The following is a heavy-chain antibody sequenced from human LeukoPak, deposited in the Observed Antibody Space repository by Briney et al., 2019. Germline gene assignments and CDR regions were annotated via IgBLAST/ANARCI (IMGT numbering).Heavy chain of an antibody. D-gene: IGHD5-18*01. Sequence: GGSLRLSCKASGFTFSRYDMTWVRQAPGKGLEWVSVIYSGGSTYYADSVKGRFTISRDNSKNTLYLQMNSLRAEDTAVYYCARDLQLWEDSYGMDVWGQGTTVTVSS. V-gene: IGHV3-66*01. CDR2: IYSGGST. CDR1: GFTFSRYD. J-gene: IGHJ6*02. CDR3: ARDLQLWEDSYGMDV.